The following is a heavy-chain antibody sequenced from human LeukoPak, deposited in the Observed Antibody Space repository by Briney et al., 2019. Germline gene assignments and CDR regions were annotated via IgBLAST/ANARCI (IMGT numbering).Heavy chain of an antibody. CDR3: ARDLLRNRGSRITIFGVAERGDY. CDR2: INHSGST. J-gene: IGHJ4*02. CDR1: GGSFSGYY. V-gene: IGHV4-34*01. D-gene: IGHD3-3*01. Sequence: SETLSLTCAVYGGSFSGYYWSWIRQPPGKGLEWIGEINHSGSTNYNPSLKSRVTISVDTSKNQFSLKLSSVTAADTAVYYCARDLLRNRGSRITIFGVAERGDYWGQGTLVTVSS.